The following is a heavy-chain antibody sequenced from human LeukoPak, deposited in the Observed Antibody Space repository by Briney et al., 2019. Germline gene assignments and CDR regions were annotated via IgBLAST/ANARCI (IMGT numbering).Heavy chain of an antibody. V-gene: IGHV3-7*01. J-gene: IGHJ6*02. Sequence: GGSLRLSCAASGFTFSSYWMSWVRQAPGKGLEWVANIKQDGSEKYYVDSVKGRFTISRDNAKNSLYLQMNSLRAEDPAVYYCARELGYSSSWYFSPHGMDVWGQGTTVTVSS. CDR3: ARELGYSSSWYFSPHGMDV. D-gene: IGHD6-13*01. CDR2: IKQDGSEK. CDR1: GFTFSSYW.